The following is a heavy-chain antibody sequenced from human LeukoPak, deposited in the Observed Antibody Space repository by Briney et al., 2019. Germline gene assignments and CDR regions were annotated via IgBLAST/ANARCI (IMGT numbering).Heavy chain of an antibody. J-gene: IGHJ4*02. D-gene: IGHD5-18*01. Sequence: PSETLSLTCTVSGGSISRGGYYCSWIRQHPGKGLEWIGYIYYSGSTYYNPSLKSRVTISVDTSKNQFSLKLSSVTAADTAVYYCASFVDTAMGVFDYWGQGTLVTVSS. V-gene: IGHV4-31*03. CDR2: IYYSGST. CDR1: GGSISRGGYY. CDR3: ASFVDTAMGVFDY.